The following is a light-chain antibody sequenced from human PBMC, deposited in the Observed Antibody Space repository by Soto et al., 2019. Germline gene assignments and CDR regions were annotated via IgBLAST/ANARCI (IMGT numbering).Light chain of an antibody. CDR2: AAS. CDR3: QQLNSYTLT. CDR1: QSLLHSNGYNY. V-gene: IGKV1-17*01. J-gene: IGKJ4*01. Sequence: MTQSPLSLPVTPGEPASISCRPSQSLLHSNGYNYLGWYPQKQGKAPKVXIYAASTLQSGVPSMFSGSGSGTECTLTISSLQPEDFETYYCQQLNSYTLTFGGGTKVDIK.